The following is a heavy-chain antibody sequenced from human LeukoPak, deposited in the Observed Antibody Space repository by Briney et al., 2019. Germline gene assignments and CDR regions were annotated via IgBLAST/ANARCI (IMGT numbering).Heavy chain of an antibody. CDR1: GFIFTTHG. J-gene: IGHJ4*02. CDR2: IRNDGSDK. Sequence: GGSLRLSCVASGFIFTTHGMHWVRQALGKRPQWVAFIRNDGSDKYYADSVKGRFTISRDTSKNTLYVQMSSLRPEDTALYYCARDADWAFDYWGQGTLVTVSS. CDR3: ARDADWAFDY. V-gene: IGHV3-30*02. D-gene: IGHD2-21*01.